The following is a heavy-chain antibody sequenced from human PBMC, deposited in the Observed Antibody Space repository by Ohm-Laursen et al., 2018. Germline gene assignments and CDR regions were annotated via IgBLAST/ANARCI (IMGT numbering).Heavy chain of an antibody. CDR1: GFTVSSDY. D-gene: IGHD3-16*02. V-gene: IGHV3-53*01. Sequence: SLRLSCAASGFTVSSDYMSWVRQAPGKGLEWVSVFYSGEHTYYAKSVRGRFTVSRDNSKNTMYLQMNSLRADDRAFYYCARSPRVEMWELSRFDYWGQGTLVTVSS. CDR2: FYSGEHT. J-gene: IGHJ4*02. CDR3: ARSPRVEMWELSRFDY.